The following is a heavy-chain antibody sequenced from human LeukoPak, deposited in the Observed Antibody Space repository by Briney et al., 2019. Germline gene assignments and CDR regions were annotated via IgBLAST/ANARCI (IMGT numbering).Heavy chain of an antibody. CDR2: IISSGGITGT. D-gene: IGHD2-2*01. CDR1: GYTFTSYY. CDR3: ARDWRGLPARKAFDI. V-gene: IGHV1-46*01. J-gene: IGHJ3*02. Sequence: ASVKVSCKASGYTFTSYYMHWVRQTPGQGLEWMGTIISSGGITGTNYAQTFQGRVTMTSDTSTSTVYMELSSLRSEDTAVYYCARDWRGLPARKAFDIWGQGTLVTVSP.